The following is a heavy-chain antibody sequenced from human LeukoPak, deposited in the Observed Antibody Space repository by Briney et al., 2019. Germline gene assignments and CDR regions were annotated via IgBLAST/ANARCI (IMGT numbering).Heavy chain of an antibody. J-gene: IGHJ6*02. CDR3: ARGAAAGTNYYYYYGMDV. V-gene: IGHV3-7*03. CDR1: GFMFSSNW. CDR2: IKQDGSEK. D-gene: IGHD6-13*01. Sequence: GGSLRLSCAASGFMFSSNWMSWVRQAPGKGLEWVANIKQDGSEKYYVDSVKGRFTISRDNAKNSLYLQMNSLRAEDTAVYYCARGAAAGTNYYYYYGMDVWGQGTTVTVSS.